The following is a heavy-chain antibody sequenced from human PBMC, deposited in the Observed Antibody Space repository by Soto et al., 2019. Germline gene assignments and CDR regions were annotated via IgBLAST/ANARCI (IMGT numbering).Heavy chain of an antibody. Sequence: GGSLRLSCAASGFTFSSYAMSWVRQAPGKGLEWVSAISGSGGSTYYADSVKGRFTISRDNSKNTLYLQMNSLRAEDTAVYYCAKFRGRIAAAGTGYYYYGMDVWGQGTTVTVSS. D-gene: IGHD6-13*01. CDR1: GFTFSSYA. J-gene: IGHJ6*02. CDR3: AKFRGRIAAAGTGYYYYGMDV. CDR2: ISGSGGST. V-gene: IGHV3-23*01.